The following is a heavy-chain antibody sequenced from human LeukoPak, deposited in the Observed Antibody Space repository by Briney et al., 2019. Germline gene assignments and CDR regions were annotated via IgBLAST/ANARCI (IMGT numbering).Heavy chain of an antibody. V-gene: IGHV4-59*01. J-gene: IGHJ4*02. CDR2: IYYSGST. CDR3: ARGDSCYGDHAE. Sequence: SETLSLTRTVSGVSLSRYYWSWVRQPPGKGPGWSGYIYYSGSTNYNPSLKSRVTISIDTSKNQFSLNLSSVTAADTAVYYCARGDSCYGDHAEWGQGILVTVSS. CDR1: GVSLSRYY. D-gene: IGHD4-17*01.